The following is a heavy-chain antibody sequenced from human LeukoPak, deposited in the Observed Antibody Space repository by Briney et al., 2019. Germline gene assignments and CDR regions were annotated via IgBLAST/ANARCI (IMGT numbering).Heavy chain of an antibody. J-gene: IGHJ5*02. V-gene: IGHV4-34*01. Sequence: SETLSLTCAVYGGSFSGYYWSWIRQPPGKGLKWIGEINHSGSTNYNPSLKSRVTISVDTSKNQFSLKLSSVTAADTAVYYCARERQCGGDCSTAGGGFDPWGQGTLVTVSS. CDR1: GGSFSGYY. CDR2: INHSGST. D-gene: IGHD2-21*01. CDR3: ARERQCGGDCSTAGGGFDP.